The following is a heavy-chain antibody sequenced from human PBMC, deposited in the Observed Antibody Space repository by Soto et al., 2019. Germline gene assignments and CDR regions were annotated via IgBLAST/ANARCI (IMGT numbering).Heavy chain of an antibody. CDR1: GFTFSSYS. CDR3: AKVHSSGRGFDP. J-gene: IGHJ5*02. D-gene: IGHD6-19*01. CDR2: ISSSSNK. Sequence: PGGSLRLSCAASGFTFSSYSMNWVRQAPGKGLEWVSYISSSSNKYYADSVKGRFTISRDNSKNTLYLQMNSLRAEDTAVYYCAKVHSSGRGFDPWGQGTLVTVSS. V-gene: IGHV3-48*01.